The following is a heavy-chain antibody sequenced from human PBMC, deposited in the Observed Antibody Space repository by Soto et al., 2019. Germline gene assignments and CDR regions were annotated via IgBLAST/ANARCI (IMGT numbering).Heavy chain of an antibody. D-gene: IGHD1-26*01. CDR1: GYTFTSYG. V-gene: IGHV1-18*03. J-gene: IGHJ4*02. CDR3: ARAREDY. CDR2: ISAYNGNT. Sequence: QVQLVQSGAEVKKPGASVKVSCKASGYTFTSYGISGVRQAPGQGLEWMGWISAYNGNTNHAQKLQVRVTMTTDTSTSTVYRELRSLRSDDMSVYYCARAREDYWGQGTLVTVSS.